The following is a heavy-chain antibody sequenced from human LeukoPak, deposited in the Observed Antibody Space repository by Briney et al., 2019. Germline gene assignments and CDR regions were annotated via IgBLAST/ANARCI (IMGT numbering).Heavy chain of an antibody. CDR1: GFTFDDYA. D-gene: IGHD4-17*01. V-gene: IGHV3-9*01. CDR3: AKGMDGDYGEAPFDY. J-gene: IGHJ4*02. CDR2: ISWNSGSV. Sequence: PGRSLRLFCAASGFTFDDYAMHWVRQAPGKGLEWVSGISWNSGSVGYADSVKGRFTISRDNAKNSLYLQMNSLRAEDTALYYCAKGMDGDYGEAPFDYWGQGTLVTVSS.